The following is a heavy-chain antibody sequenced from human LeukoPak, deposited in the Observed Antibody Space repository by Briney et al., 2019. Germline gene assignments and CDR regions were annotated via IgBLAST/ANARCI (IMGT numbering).Heavy chain of an antibody. CDR1: GFTFNNFW. J-gene: IGHJ4*02. Sequence: GGSLGLSCVVSGFTFNNFWMSWVRQAPGKGLEWVANIKQDGSDKYYADSVKGRFTISRDNAKNLLYLQMNSLRAADTAVYYCARDGTRAPSPPDYWGPGTLVTVSS. V-gene: IGHV3-7*01. D-gene: IGHD6-13*01. CDR2: IKQDGSDK. CDR3: ARDGTRAPSPPDY.